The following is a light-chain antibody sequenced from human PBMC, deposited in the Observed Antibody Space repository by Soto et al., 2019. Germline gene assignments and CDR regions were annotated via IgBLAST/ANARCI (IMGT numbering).Light chain of an antibody. V-gene: IGKV1-39*01. Sequence: DIQMTHSPSSLSASVGDRVTITFRASQSISSYVNRYQQKPAKTPKLLTSAAASLQSGVPSRFSCRGTRTDFALTISSLQPDDFATYYCQRSFRTHLTCGGGTKVEIK. CDR3: QRSFRTHLT. CDR1: QSISSY. J-gene: IGKJ4*01. CDR2: AAA.